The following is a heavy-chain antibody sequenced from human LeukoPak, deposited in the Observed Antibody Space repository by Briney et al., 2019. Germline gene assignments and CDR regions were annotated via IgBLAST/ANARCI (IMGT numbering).Heavy chain of an antibody. D-gene: IGHD2/OR15-2a*01. J-gene: IGHJ4*02. CDR2: IKQDGSEK. CDR1: GFTFSSYS. V-gene: IGHV3-7*01. Sequence: GGSLRLSCAASGFTFSSYSMNWVRQAPGKGLEWVANIKQDGSEKYYVDSVKGRFTISRDNAKNSLYLQMNSLRAEDTAVYYCARERNSGFDYWGQGTLVTVSS. CDR3: ARERNSGFDY.